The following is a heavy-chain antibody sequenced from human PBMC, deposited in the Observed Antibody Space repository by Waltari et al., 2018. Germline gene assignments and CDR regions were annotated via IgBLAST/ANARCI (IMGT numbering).Heavy chain of an antibody. V-gene: IGHV1-69*01. J-gene: IGHJ3*02. Sequence: QVPLVQSGAEVTKPGSSVKVSCQASGGTFSRYALSWVRPAPGHGLEWMGGIIPIFGTANYAQKFQGRVTITADESTSTAYMELSSLRSEDTAVYYCAPLAYCGGDCAGPNAFDIWGQGTMVTVSS. CDR3: APLAYCGGDCAGPNAFDI. D-gene: IGHD2-21*02. CDR1: GGTFSRYA. CDR2: IIPIFGTA.